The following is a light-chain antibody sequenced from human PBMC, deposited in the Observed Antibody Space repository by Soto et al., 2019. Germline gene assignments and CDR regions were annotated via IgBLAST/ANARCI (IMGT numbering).Light chain of an antibody. CDR3: QQLYSVPLT. Sequence: DIVMTQSPDSLAVSLGERATINCKSSQSVLYSSNNKNYLAWYQQKPGQPPKRLIYWASTRESGVPDRFSGSGSGTEFTLTISSLQAEDVALYYCQQLYSVPLTFGPGTKVDIK. J-gene: IGKJ3*01. CDR1: QSVLYSSNNKNY. V-gene: IGKV4-1*01. CDR2: WAS.